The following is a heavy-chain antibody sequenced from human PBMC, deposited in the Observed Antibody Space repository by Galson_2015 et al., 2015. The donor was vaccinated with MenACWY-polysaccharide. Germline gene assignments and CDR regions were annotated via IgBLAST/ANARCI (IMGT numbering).Heavy chain of an antibody. J-gene: IGHJ6*02. V-gene: IGHV3-30-3*01. CDR1: GFTFNSYA. CDR2: ISYDETNK. D-gene: IGHD2-2*01. Sequence: SLRLSCAASGFTFNSYAMHWVRQAPGKGLEWVAVISYDETNKYYADSVKGRFTIPRDNSKNTLYLQMNSLRAEDAAVYYCARDYCSRTSCYGLDVWGQGTTVIVSS. CDR3: ARDYCSRTSCYGLDV.